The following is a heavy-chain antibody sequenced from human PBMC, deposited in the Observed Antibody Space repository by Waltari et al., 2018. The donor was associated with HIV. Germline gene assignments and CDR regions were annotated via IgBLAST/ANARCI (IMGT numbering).Heavy chain of an antibody. CDR2: ISGSGANT. D-gene: IGHD3-10*01. Sequence: EVHLLESGGGLVQPGGSLRLSCAASGFMFSNYAMSWVRLAPGKGLEWVSAISGSGANTYYADSVKGRFTISRDNSKNTLYLQMNSLRAEDTAVYYCAKGQYYFGSGSYYSDAFDIWGQGTMVTVSS. CDR1: GFMFSNYA. CDR3: AKGQYYFGSGSYYSDAFDI. J-gene: IGHJ3*02. V-gene: IGHV3-23*01.